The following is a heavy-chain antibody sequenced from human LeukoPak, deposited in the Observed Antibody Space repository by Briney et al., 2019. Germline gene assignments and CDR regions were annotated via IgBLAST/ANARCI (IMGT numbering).Heavy chain of an antibody. CDR3: AKDISLLTWNGGSCYDY. D-gene: IGHD2-15*01. CDR2: INQDGSEK. CDR1: GFTFSNSW. Sequence: GGSLRLSCAASGFTFSNSWMTWVRQAPGKGLQWVANINQDGSEKYFVDSVKGRFTISRDNAKNSLYLHMNSLRAEDTAVYYCAKDISLLTWNGGSCYDYWGQGTLVTVSS. J-gene: IGHJ4*02. V-gene: IGHV3-7*03.